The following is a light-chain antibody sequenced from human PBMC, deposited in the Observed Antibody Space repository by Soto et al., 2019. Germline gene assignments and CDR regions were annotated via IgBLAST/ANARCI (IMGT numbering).Light chain of an antibody. CDR3: QQLNIDSYPIT. CDR1: QGISSF. Sequence: IQLTQSPCSLSASIGDRVTITCRASQGISSFLAWYQQKPGKAPKLLIYAASTLQSGIPSRFSGSGSGTDFTLTISSLQPEDFATYYCQQLNIDSYPITFGQGTRLEIK. J-gene: IGKJ5*01. V-gene: IGKV1-9*01. CDR2: AAS.